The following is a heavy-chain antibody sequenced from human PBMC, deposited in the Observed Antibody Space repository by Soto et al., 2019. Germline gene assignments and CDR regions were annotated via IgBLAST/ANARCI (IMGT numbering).Heavy chain of an antibody. V-gene: IGHV4-28*01. CDR3: AGREIQGPIDY. J-gene: IGHJ4*02. D-gene: IGHD1-26*01. CDR2: IYYSGTT. CDR1: GYSISSSNW. Sequence: SETLSLTCAVSGYSISSSNWWGWIRQPPGKGLEWIGYIYYSGTTYYNPSLKSRVTMSVDTSKNQFSLKLTSVTAVDTAVYYCAGREIQGPIDYWGQGTLVTVS.